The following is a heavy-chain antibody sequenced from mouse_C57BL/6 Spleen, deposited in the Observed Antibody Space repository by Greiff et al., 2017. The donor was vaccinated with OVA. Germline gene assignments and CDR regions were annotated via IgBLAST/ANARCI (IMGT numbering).Heavy chain of an antibody. J-gene: IGHJ2*01. Sequence: QVQLQQPGAELVQPGASVKLSCKASGYTFTSYWMHWVKQRPGQGLEWIGMIHPNSGSTNYNEKFKSKATLTVDKSSSTAYMQLSSLTSEDSAVYYCARGDYGSSSDYWGQGTTLTVSS. CDR3: ARGDYGSSSDY. D-gene: IGHD1-1*01. V-gene: IGHV1-64*01. CDR2: IHPNSGST. CDR1: GYTFTSYW.